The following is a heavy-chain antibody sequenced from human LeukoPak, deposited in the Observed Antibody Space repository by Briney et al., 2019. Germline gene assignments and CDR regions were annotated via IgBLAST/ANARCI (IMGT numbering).Heavy chain of an antibody. Sequence: SVKVSCKASGGTFSSYAISWVRQAPGQGLEWMGGIIPIFGTANYAQKFQGRVTITADESTNTAYMELSSLRSEDTAVYYCARDASKGIAVAGNYWGQGTLVTVSS. V-gene: IGHV1-69*01. CDR2: IIPIFGTA. J-gene: IGHJ4*02. D-gene: IGHD6-19*01. CDR3: ARDASKGIAVAGNY. CDR1: GGTFSSYA.